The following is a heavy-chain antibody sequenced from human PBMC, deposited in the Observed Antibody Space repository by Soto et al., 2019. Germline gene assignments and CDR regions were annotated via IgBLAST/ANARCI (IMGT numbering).Heavy chain of an antibody. V-gene: IGHV1-69*06. CDR3: ATTPRVYYDILTGAGGDY. CDR1: GGTFSSYA. CDR2: IIPIFGTA. Sequence: QMQLVQSGAEVKKPGSSVKVSCKASGGTFSSYAISWVRQAPGQGLEWMGGIIPIFGTANYAQKFQGRVTITADKSTSTAYMELSSLRSEDTAVYYCATTPRVYYDILTGAGGDYWGQGTLVTVSS. J-gene: IGHJ4*02. D-gene: IGHD3-9*01.